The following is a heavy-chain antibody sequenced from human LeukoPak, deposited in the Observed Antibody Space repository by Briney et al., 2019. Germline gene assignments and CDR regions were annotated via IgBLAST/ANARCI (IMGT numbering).Heavy chain of an antibody. Sequence: GRSLRLSCAASGFTFSSYAMHWVRQAPGKGLEWVAVISYDGSNKYCADSVKGRFTISRDNSKNTLYLQMNGPRAEDTAVYYCARDWSGSYDYWGQGTLVTVSS. CDR1: GFTFSSYA. CDR2: ISYDGSNK. J-gene: IGHJ4*02. D-gene: IGHD1-26*01. CDR3: ARDWSGSYDY. V-gene: IGHV3-30-3*01.